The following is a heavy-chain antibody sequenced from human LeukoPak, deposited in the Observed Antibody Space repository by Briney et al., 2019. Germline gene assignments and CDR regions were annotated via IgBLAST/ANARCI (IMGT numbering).Heavy chain of an antibody. CDR2: IYYSGST. J-gene: IGHJ4*02. Sequence: SETLSLTCTVSGGAITTYYWDWIRQPPGKGLEWIGNIYYSGSTYYNPSLKSRVTISVDTSKNQFSLKLSSVTAADTAVYYCARLRWYYGSAYFDYWGQGTLVTVSS. D-gene: IGHD3-10*01. CDR3: ARLRWYYGSAYFDY. V-gene: IGHV4-39*01. CDR1: GGAITTYY.